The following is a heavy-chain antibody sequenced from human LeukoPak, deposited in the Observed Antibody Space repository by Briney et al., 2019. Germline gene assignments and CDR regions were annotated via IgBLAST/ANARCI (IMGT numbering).Heavy chain of an antibody. CDR3: ARGILWFGRPMDV. J-gene: IGHJ6*02. V-gene: IGHV1-2*02. CDR2: INPNSGGT. D-gene: IGHD3-10*01. Sequence: ASVKVSCKASGYTFTGYYMHWVRQAPGQGLEWMGWINPNSGGTNYAQKFQGRVTVTRDTSISTAYMELSRLRSDDTAVYYCARGILWFGRPMDVWGQGTTVTVSS. CDR1: GYTFTGYY.